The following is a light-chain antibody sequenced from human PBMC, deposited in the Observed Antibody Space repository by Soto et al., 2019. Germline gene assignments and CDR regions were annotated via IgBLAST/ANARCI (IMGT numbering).Light chain of an antibody. CDR3: QQFNSYPSLT. CDR2: DAS. Sequence: AIQLTQSPSSLSASVGDRVSITCRASQGISSALAWYQQKPGKAPKLLIYDASSLQSGVPSRFSGSGSGTYFTLTISSLQPEDFATYYCQQFNSYPSLTFGGGTKVEIK. J-gene: IGKJ4*01. V-gene: IGKV1-13*02. CDR1: QGISSA.